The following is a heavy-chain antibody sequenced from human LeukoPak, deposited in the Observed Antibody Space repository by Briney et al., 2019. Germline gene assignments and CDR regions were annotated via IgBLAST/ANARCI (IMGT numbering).Heavy chain of an antibody. CDR1: GGSISSSSYY. CDR2: IYYSGST. D-gene: IGHD3-16*01. J-gene: IGHJ3*02. Sequence: SETPSLTCTVSGGSISSSSYYWGWIRQPPGKGLEWIGSIYYSGSTYYNPSLKSRVTISVDTSKNQFSLKLSSVTAADTAVYYCASGRGYDYVWGSYWGAFDIWGQGTMVTVSS. V-gene: IGHV4-39*01. CDR3: ASGRGYDYVWGSYWGAFDI.